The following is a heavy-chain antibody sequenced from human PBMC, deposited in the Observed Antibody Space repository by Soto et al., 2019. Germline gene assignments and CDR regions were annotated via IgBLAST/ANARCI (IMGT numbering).Heavy chain of an antibody. D-gene: IGHD5-18*01. CDR3: ARDTDGYSYGLDYYGMDV. V-gene: IGHV4-30-4*01. CDR1: GDSISSGDYY. J-gene: IGHJ6*02. Sequence: SETLSLTCTVSGDSISSGDYYWSWIRQPPGKGLEWIGYIYYSGSTYYNPSLKSRVTISVDTSKNQFSLKLSSVTAADTAVYYCARDTDGYSYGLDYYGMDVWGQGTTVTVSS. CDR2: IYYSGST.